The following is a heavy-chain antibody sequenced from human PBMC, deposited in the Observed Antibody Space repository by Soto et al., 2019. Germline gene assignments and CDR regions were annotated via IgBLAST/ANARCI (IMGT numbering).Heavy chain of an antibody. CDR2: ILYDGSSK. D-gene: IGHD5-18*01. CDR1: GFTFSSCA. Sequence: QVQLVESGGGVVQPGRSLRLSCAASGFTFSSCAMHWVRQAPGKGLEWVAAILYDGSSKRYADSVKGRFTISRDSSKNTLYLQMDSLRAEDTAVYYCAGEGYNGDGMDVWGQGTTVTVSS. V-gene: IGHV3-30-3*01. J-gene: IGHJ6*02. CDR3: AGEGYNGDGMDV.